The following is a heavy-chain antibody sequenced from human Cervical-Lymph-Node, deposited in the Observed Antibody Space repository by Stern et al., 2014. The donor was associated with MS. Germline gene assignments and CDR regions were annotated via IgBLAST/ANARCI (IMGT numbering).Heavy chain of an antibody. Sequence: QLQLQESGPGLVKPSETLSLTCRVSGGSIHGFYWSWIRQPPGKGLEWIGYISYTGTTFNNPSLKSRVTTSLDMSKNQFSLKVRSVTTADTAVYYCARKPHSTSDAFDIWGPGTVVTVS. CDR2: ISYTGTT. D-gene: IGHD6-13*01. J-gene: IGHJ3*02. V-gene: IGHV4-59*01. CDR1: GGSIHGFY. CDR3: ARKPHSTSDAFDI.